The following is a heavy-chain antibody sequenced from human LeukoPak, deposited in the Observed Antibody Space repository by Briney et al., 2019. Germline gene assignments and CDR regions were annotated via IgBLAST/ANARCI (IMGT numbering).Heavy chain of an antibody. Sequence: SETLSLTCAVYGGSFSGYYWSWIRQPPGKGLEWIGEINHSGSTNYNPSLKSRVTISVDTSKNQFSLKLSSVTAADTAVYYCARGQQQLVRRDAFDTWGQGTMVTVSS. D-gene: IGHD6-13*01. CDR2: INHSGST. CDR1: GGSFSGYY. CDR3: ARGQQQLVRRDAFDT. J-gene: IGHJ3*02. V-gene: IGHV4-34*01.